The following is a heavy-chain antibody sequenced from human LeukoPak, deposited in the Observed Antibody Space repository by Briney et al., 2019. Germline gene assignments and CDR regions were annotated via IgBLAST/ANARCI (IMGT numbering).Heavy chain of an antibody. Sequence: PGGSLRLSCAASGFTFSSYAMHWVRQAPGKGLEYVSAISSNGGSTYYANSVKGRFTISRDNSKNMLYLQMGSLRAEDMAVYYCARADYYGSRQLLYYFDYWGQGTLVTVSS. CDR3: ARADYYGSRQLLYYFDY. V-gene: IGHV3-64*01. CDR1: GFTFSSYA. D-gene: IGHD3-10*01. J-gene: IGHJ4*02. CDR2: ISSNGGST.